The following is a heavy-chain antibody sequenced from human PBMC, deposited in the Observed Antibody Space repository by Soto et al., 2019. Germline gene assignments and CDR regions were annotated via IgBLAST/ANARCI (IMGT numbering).Heavy chain of an antibody. CDR2: IYHGGGT. D-gene: IGHD3-3*01. CDR1: GGSISNSDW. J-gene: IGHJ4*02. CDR3: ATGNVDSMLES. V-gene: IGHV4-4*02. Sequence: QVQLQESGPGLVKPSGTLSVTCAVSGGSISNSDWWTWVRQAPRKGLEWIGKIYHGGGTNYSPSLKSRVTISIDKSKNHFSLKLSSVTAADTAVYFCATGNVDSMLESWGRGTLVTVSS.